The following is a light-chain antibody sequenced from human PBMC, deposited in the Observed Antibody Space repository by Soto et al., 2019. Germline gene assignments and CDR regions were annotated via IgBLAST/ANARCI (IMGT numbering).Light chain of an antibody. Sequence: EMVLTQSPGTLSLSPGERAILSCRASQSVSSDSLAWYRQRPGQAPRLLVYDASSRATGIPDRFSGSGSGTDFTLTISRLEPEEFAVYYCQQYGSAPRTFGQGTKVEIK. V-gene: IGKV3-20*01. CDR1: QSVSSDS. J-gene: IGKJ1*01. CDR3: QQYGSAPRT. CDR2: DAS.